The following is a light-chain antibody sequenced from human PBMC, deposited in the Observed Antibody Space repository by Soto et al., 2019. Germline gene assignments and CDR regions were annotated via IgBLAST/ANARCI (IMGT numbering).Light chain of an antibody. Sequence: DIQMTQSPSTLSASVGDRVTITCRASQSISSWLAWYQQKPGKAPKLLIYKASSLESGVPSRFSSSGSGTEFTLTISSLQPDDFATYYCQQYKSYTWTFGQGPKVDIK. J-gene: IGKJ1*01. CDR3: QQYKSYTWT. V-gene: IGKV1-5*03. CDR1: QSISSW. CDR2: KAS.